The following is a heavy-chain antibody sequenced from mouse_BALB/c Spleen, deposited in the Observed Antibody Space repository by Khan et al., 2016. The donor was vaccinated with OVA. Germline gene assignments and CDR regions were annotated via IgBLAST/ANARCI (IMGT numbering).Heavy chain of an antibody. CDR1: GYTFTDYY. V-gene: IGHV1-77*01. CDR2: ISPGSGDT. Sequence: VQLQESGAELARPGASVKLSCKASGYTFTDYYINWVKQRTGQGLEWIGEISPGSGDTYYNETFKGKATLTADKSSNTAYMQLSRLTSEASAGYFCARRNYFGYTFAYGGQGTLVTVSA. J-gene: IGHJ3*01. CDR3: ARRNYFGYTFAY. D-gene: IGHD1-2*01.